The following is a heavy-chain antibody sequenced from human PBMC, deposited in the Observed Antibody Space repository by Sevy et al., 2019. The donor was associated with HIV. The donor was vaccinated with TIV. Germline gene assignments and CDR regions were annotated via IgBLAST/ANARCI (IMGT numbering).Heavy chain of an antibody. D-gene: IGHD3-10*01. CDR3: AGGSAWGWGYS. Sequence: SETLSLTCTVSGGSITSLYWGWIRQPPGKGLEWIANIYSNGSTNYNPSLKSRVTISFDTSKNQFSLRLRSVTAADTAIYYSAGGSAWGWGYSWGQGTLVTVSS. CDR2: IYSNGST. J-gene: IGHJ4*02. CDR1: GGSITSLY. V-gene: IGHV4-59*08.